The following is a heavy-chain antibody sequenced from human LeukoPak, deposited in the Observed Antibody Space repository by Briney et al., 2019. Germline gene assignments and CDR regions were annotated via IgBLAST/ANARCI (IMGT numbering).Heavy chain of an antibody. J-gene: IGHJ3*01. Sequence: PSETLSLTCTVSGGSISNYYWSWIRRPPGKGLEWIGYIYYTGTTNYNPSLRSRVTFSVDTSNNHFSLKLTSVTVADTAVYYCARHTGIRSAFDFWGQGTMVSVSS. CDR2: IYYTGTT. CDR3: ARHTGIRSAFDF. D-gene: IGHD2-8*02. V-gene: IGHV4-59*01. CDR1: GGSISNYY.